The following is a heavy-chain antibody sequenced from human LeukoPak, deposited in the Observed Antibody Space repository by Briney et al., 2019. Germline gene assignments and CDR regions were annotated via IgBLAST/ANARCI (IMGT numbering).Heavy chain of an antibody. CDR3: ARARKMYYYDSSGYKFDY. V-gene: IGHV4-34*01. Sequence: SETLSLTCAVYGGSFSGYYWSWIRQPPGKGLEWIGEINHSGSTNYNPSLKSRVTISVDTSKNQFSLKLSSVTAADTAVYYCARARKMYYYDSSGYKFDYWGQGTLVTVSS. D-gene: IGHD3-22*01. CDR2: INHSGST. CDR1: GGSFSGYY. J-gene: IGHJ4*02.